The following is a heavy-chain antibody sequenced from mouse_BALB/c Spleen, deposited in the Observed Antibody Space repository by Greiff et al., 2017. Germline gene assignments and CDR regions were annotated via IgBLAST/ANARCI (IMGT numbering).Heavy chain of an antibody. CDR1: GYTFTSYY. V-gene: IGHV1S81*02. CDR2: INPSNGGT. J-gene: IGHJ1*01. D-gene: IGHD1-1*01. Sequence: QVQLQHSGAELVKPGASVKLSCKASGYTFTSYYMYWVKQRPGQGLEWIGEINPSNGGTNFNEKFKSKATLTVDKSSSTAYMQLSSLTSEDSAVYYCTRSVVAKGSYWYFDVWGAGTTVTVSS. CDR3: TRSVVAKGSYWYFDV.